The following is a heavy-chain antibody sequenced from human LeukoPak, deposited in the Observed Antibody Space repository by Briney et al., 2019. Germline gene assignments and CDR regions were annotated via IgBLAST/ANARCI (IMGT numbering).Heavy chain of an antibody. CDR3: ARGIAAAGSGY. J-gene: IGHJ4*02. D-gene: IGHD6-13*01. CDR2: ISYDGSNK. CDR1: GFTFSSYA. V-gene: IGHV3-30*01. Sequence: GGSLRPSCAASGFTFSSYAMHWVRQAPGKGLEWVAVISYDGSNKYYADSVKGRFTISRDNSKNTLYLQMNSLRAEDTAVYYCARGIAAAGSGYWGQGTLVTVSS.